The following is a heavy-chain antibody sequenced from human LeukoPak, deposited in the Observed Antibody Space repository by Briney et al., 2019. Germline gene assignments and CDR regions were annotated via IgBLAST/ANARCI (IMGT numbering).Heavy chain of an antibody. CDR1: GFAFNTYA. CDR2: ISTSGRAT. Sequence: GGSLRLSCAASGFAFNTYAMTWVRQAPEKGLQWVSTISTSGRATYYADPVKGRFNISRDNSKNTLYLQMNSLRAEDTAVYYCAKCPTDYDSLTGYYPFDYWGPGTLVTVSS. D-gene: IGHD3-9*01. V-gene: IGHV3-23*01. J-gene: IGHJ4*02. CDR3: AKCPTDYDSLTGYYPFDY.